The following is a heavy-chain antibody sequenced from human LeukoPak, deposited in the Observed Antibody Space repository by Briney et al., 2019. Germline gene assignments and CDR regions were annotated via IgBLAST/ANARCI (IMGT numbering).Heavy chain of an antibody. V-gene: IGHV3-48*03. J-gene: IGHJ5*02. CDR3: ARGNKFVSSSSGLA. CDR1: GFTFSNYE. Sequence: GGSLRLSCAASGFTFSNYEMNWIRQAPGKGLEWVSYISTSGITIYYADSVKGRFTISRDNAKNSLYLQMNSLRAEDTAVYYCARGNKFVSSSSGLAWGQGTLVTVSS. CDR2: ISTSGITI. D-gene: IGHD6-6*01.